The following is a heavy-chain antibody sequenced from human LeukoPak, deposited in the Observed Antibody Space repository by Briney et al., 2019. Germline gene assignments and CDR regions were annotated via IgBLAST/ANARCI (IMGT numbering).Heavy chain of an antibody. V-gene: IGHV3-30*04. D-gene: IGHD4-17*01. CDR3: ARAGADSYGDYVYFDY. J-gene: IGHJ4*02. Sequence: PGGSLRLSCAASGFTFSSYAMHWVRQAPGKGLEWVAVISYDGSNKYYADSVKGRFTISRDNSKNTPYLQMNSLRAEDTAVYYCARAGADSYGDYVYFDYWGQGTLVTVSS. CDR1: GFTFSSYA. CDR2: ISYDGSNK.